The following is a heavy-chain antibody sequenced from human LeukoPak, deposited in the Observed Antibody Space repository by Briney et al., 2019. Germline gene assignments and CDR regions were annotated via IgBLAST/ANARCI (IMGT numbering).Heavy chain of an antibody. Sequence: ASVKLCCNASGYTFTIYYMHWVRQPPAQGLEWMGIIHPNGDSTSYAQKYQGRVTMTSDASTSTVYMELSSLRSEDTAVYYCARDRASPSYSSSWYRPYYFDYWGQETLVTVSS. CDR2: IHPNGDST. CDR1: GYTFTIYY. J-gene: IGHJ4*02. D-gene: IGHD6-13*01. CDR3: ARDRASPSYSSSWYRPYYFDY. V-gene: IGHV1-46*01.